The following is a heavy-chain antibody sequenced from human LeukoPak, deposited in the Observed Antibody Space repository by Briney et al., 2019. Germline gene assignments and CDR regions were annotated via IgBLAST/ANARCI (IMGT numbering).Heavy chain of an antibody. Sequence: GGSLRLSCAASGFTFDDYAMHWVRQAPGKGLEWVSGISWNSGSIGYADSVKGRFTISRDNAKNTLYLQMNSLRAEDTAVYYCARATGLRLGELSSNFDYWGQGTLVTVSS. D-gene: IGHD3-16*02. CDR1: GFTFDDYA. CDR2: ISWNSGSI. V-gene: IGHV3-9*01. J-gene: IGHJ4*02. CDR3: ARATGLRLGELSSNFDY.